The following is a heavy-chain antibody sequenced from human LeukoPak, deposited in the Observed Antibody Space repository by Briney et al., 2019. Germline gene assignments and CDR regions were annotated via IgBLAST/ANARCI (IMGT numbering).Heavy chain of an antibody. V-gene: IGHV3-74*01. CDR2: IKSNGLST. CDR1: GFTFSSYW. Sequence: GGSLRLSCAASGFTFSSYWMHWVRQVPGKGPVWVSRIKSNGLSTRYADSVEGRFTISRDNAKNTLYLQMNSRRVEDTAVYYCARRRGIDGATGDLDALDLWGQGTVVTVSS. CDR3: ARRRGIDGATGDLDALDL. D-gene: IGHD1-26*01. J-gene: IGHJ3*01.